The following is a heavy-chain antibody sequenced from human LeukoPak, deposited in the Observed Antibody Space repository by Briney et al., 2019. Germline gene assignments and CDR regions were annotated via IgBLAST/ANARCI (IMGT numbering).Heavy chain of an antibody. D-gene: IGHD2-2*01. J-gene: IGHJ5*02. V-gene: IGHV3-9*01. CDR1: GFTFDDYA. Sequence: GGSLRLSCAASGFTFDDYAMHWVRQAPGKGLERVSGISWNSGSIGYADSVKGRFTISRDNAKNSLYLQMNRLRAEDTALYYSAKDIGYCSSTSCYFGLPWFDPWGQGTLVTVSS. CDR3: AKDIGYCSSTSCYFGLPWFDP. CDR2: ISWNSGSI.